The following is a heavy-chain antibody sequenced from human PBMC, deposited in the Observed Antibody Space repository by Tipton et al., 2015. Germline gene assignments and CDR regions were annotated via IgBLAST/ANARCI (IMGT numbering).Heavy chain of an antibody. CDR3: ARDLVAAKGGYSWFDP. CDR1: GFTFSNFA. Sequence: SLRLSCAASGFTFSNFAMNWVRQPPGKGLVWVSRINSDGSRTNYADSVRGRFTISRDNAKNTLYLQMNGLRADDAAVYYCARDLVAAKGGYSWFDPWGQGTLVTVSS. V-gene: IGHV3-74*01. CDR2: INSDGSRT. D-gene: IGHD2-21*01. J-gene: IGHJ5*02.